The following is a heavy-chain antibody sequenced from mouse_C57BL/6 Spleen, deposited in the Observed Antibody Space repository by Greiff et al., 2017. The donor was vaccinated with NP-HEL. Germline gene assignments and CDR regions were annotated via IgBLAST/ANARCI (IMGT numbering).Heavy chain of an antibody. J-gene: IGHJ4*01. D-gene: IGHD4-1*01. CDR2: IYPGSGNT. V-gene: IGHV1-76*01. Sequence: VMLVESGAELVRPGASVKLSCKASGYTFTDYYINWVKQRPGQGLEWIARIYPGSGNTYYNEKFKGKATLTAEKSSSTAYMQLSSLTSEDSAVYFCARSVGRGAMDYWGQGTSVTVSS. CDR3: ARSVGRGAMDY. CDR1: GYTFTDYY.